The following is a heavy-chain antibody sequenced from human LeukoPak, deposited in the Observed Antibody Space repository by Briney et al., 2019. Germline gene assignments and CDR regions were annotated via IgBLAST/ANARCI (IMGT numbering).Heavy chain of an antibody. J-gene: IGHJ3*02. Sequence: SVKVSCKASGGTFSSYAISWVRQAPGQGLEWMGRIIPIFGTANYAQKFQGRVTITTDESTSTAYMELSSLRSEDTAVYYCARDSPSYDYVWGSYPQVAFDIWGQGTTVTVSS. CDR3: ARDSPSYDYVWGSYPQVAFDI. CDR2: IIPIFGTA. D-gene: IGHD3-16*02. V-gene: IGHV1-69*05. CDR1: GGTFSSYA.